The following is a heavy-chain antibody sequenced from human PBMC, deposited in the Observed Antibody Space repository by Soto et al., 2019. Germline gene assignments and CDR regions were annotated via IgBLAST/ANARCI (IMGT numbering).Heavy chain of an antibody. CDR3: ARDRTDYGSGNYYFDY. CDR2: IYHRGST. Sequence: QVQLQESGPGLVKPSQTLSLTCTVSGGPIRSGVYYWTWIRQFPGKGLERIGYIYHRGSTYYNPSLESRVAISVDTSKNQFSLKLNSVTAADTAVYYCARDRTDYGSGNYYFDYWGQGIQVTVSS. J-gene: IGHJ4*02. CDR1: GGPIRSGVYY. V-gene: IGHV4-31*03. D-gene: IGHD3-10*01.